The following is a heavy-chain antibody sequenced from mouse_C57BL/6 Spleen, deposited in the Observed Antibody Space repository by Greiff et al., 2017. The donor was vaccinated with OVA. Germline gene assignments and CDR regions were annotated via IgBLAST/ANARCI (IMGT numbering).Heavy chain of an antibody. V-gene: IGHV1-52*01. J-gene: IGHJ1*03. Sequence: VQLQQPGAELVRPGSSVKLSCKASGYTFTSYWMHWVKQRPIQGLEWIGNIDPSDSETHYNQKFKDKATLTVDKSSSTAYMQLSSLTSEDSAVYYCARGGYYGSSYDWYFDVWGTGTTVTVSS. CDR2: IDPSDSET. D-gene: IGHD1-1*01. CDR3: ARGGYYGSSYDWYFDV. CDR1: GYTFTSYW.